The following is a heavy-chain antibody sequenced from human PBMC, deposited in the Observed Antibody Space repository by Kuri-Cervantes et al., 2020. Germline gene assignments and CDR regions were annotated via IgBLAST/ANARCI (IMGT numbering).Heavy chain of an antibody. D-gene: IGHD3-9*01. Sequence: GESLKISCVASGFSVTNYGMNWVRQAPGKGLEWISYISNTGGTMYYADSVKGRFTISRDNSKNTLYLQMNSLRAEDTAVYYCASGYYDILTGYNWTYYFDYWGQGTLVTVSS. CDR1: GFSVTNYG. CDR2: ISNTGGTM. J-gene: IGHJ4*02. V-gene: IGHV3-48*01. CDR3: ASGYYDILTGYNWTYYFDY.